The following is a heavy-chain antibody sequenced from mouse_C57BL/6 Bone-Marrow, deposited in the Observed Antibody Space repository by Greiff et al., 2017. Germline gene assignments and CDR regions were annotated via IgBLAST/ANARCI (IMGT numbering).Heavy chain of an antibody. CDR1: GYTFPDYY. V-gene: IGHV1-19*01. CDR2: INPYNGGT. J-gene: IGHJ4*01. CDR3: ARYGDYYAMDY. Sequence: EVQLQQSGPVLVKPGASVKMSCKASGYTFPDYYMNWVKQSHGKSLEWIGVINPYNGGTSYNQKFKGKATLTVDKSSSTAYMELNSLTSEDSAVYYCARYGDYYAMDYWGQGTSVTVSS. D-gene: IGHD1-1*02.